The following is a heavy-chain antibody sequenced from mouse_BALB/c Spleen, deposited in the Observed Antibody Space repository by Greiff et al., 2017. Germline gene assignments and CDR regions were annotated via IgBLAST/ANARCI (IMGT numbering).Heavy chain of an antibody. CDR2: ILPGSGST. CDR3: SRRDYGLYYAMDY. J-gene: IGHJ4*01. V-gene: IGHV1-9*01. CDR1: GYTFSSYW. D-gene: IGHD2-4*01. Sequence: QVQLQQSGAELMKPGASVKISCKATGYTFSSYWIEWVKQRPGHGLEWIGEILPGSGSTNYNEKFKGKATFTADTSSNTAYMQLSSLTSEDSAVYYYSRRDYGLYYAMDYWGQGTSVTVSS.